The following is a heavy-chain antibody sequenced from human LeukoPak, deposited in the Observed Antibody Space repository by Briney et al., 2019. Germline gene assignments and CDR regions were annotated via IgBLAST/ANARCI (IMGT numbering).Heavy chain of an antibody. V-gene: IGHV4-39*01. CDR2: ISYSGDT. CDR1: GGSVSSSSYY. J-gene: IGHJ5*02. Sequence: PSETLSLTCTVSGGSVSSSSYYWGWVRQPPGKGLEWIGSISYSGDTHYTPSFKSRVTISVDTSKNQFSLILNSVTAADTAVYYCARGRKSKIFGVVISSTQVKDNWFDPWGQGTLVTVSS. CDR3: ARGRKSKIFGVVISSTQVKDNWFDP. D-gene: IGHD3-3*01.